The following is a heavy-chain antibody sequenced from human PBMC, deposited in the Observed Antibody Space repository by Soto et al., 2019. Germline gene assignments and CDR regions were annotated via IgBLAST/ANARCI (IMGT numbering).Heavy chain of an antibody. CDR3: ARSTVPEDY. Sequence: QVQLQESGPGLVKPSGTLSLTCAVSGASISSNNWWSWVRQPPGKGLEWVGEIYHSGSTNYNLSLKRRVTISIDKSKNQFSLKLSSVTAADTAVYYCARSTVPEDYWGQGTLVTVSS. J-gene: IGHJ4*02. CDR1: GASISSNNW. CDR2: IYHSGST. V-gene: IGHV4-4*02. D-gene: IGHD4-17*01.